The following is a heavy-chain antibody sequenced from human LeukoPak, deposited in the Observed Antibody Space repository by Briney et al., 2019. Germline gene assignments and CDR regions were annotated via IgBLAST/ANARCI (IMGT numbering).Heavy chain of an antibody. V-gene: IGHV3-66*02. Sequence: GGSLRLSCAASGFTVSSNYMSWVRQAPGKGLEWVSVIYSGGSTYYADSVKGRFTISRGNSKNTLYLRMNSLRAEDTAVYYCARATGTWGYYFDYWGQGTLVTVSS. CDR2: IYSGGST. J-gene: IGHJ4*02. CDR1: GFTVSSNY. CDR3: ARATGTWGYYFDY. D-gene: IGHD1-1*01.